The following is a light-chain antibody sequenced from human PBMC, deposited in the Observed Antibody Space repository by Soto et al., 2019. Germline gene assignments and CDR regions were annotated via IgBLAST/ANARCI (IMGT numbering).Light chain of an antibody. V-gene: IGKV1-5*01. J-gene: IGKJ1*01. CDR2: DAS. CDR3: QHYNSYSEA. Sequence: DIEVTQCPPTLSASVGDRVIISCRASQTISTWMAWYQQKPGKAPKIFVYDASTLHSGVASRFSGSGAGTEFTLTISSLQPDDVETYDCQHYNSYSEAFGQGTKVDIK. CDR1: QTISTW.